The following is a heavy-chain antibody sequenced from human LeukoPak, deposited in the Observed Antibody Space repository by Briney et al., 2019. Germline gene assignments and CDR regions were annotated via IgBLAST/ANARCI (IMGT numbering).Heavy chain of an antibody. J-gene: IGHJ5*02. D-gene: IGHD3-9*01. CDR3: ASDKRLDP. V-gene: IGHV3-21*01. CDR2: ISSSSSYI. CDR1: GFTFSSYS. Sequence: GGSLRLSCAASGFTFSSYSMNWVRQAPGKGLEWVSSISSSSSYIYYADSVKGRFTISRDNSKNTLYLQMNSLRAEDTAVYYCASDKRLDPWGQGTLVTVSS.